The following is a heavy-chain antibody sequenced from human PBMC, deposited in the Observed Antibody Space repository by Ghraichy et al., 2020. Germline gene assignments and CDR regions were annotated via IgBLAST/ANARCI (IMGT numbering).Heavy chain of an antibody. CDR3: ARDIGWAAAGTASRYWYFDL. D-gene: IGHD6-13*01. CDR2: INHSGST. J-gene: IGHJ2*01. V-gene: IGHV4-34*01. Sequence: SETLSLTCAVYGESFSGYYWNWIRQPPGKGLEWIGEINHSGSTNYNPSLKSRVTISVDTSKNQFSLHLSSVTAADTAVYYCARDIGWAAAGTASRYWYFDLWGRGTLVTVSS. CDR1: GESFSGYY.